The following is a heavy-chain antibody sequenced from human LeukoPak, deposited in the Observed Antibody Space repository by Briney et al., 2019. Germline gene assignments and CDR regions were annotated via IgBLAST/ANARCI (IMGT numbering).Heavy chain of an antibody. Sequence: GGSLRLSCAASGFTFSSFCMTWVRQAPGKGLEWISTISARSGSTYYAGSVKGRSTVSRDNSKDTLYLQMNNLRVEDTAIYYCAKARVSGLRFLEWVYFNYWGQGTLVTVSS. CDR1: GFTFSSFC. J-gene: IGHJ4*02. CDR3: AKARVSGLRFLEWVYFNY. CDR2: ISARSGST. D-gene: IGHD3-3*01. V-gene: IGHV3-23*01.